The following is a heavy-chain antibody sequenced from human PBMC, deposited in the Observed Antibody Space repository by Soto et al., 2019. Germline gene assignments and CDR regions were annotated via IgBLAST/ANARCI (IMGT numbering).Heavy chain of an antibody. D-gene: IGHD1-26*01. Sequence: EVQLVESGGGLVQPGGSLRLSCAASGFTFSSYWMHWVRQAPGKGLVWVSRINSDGSSTSYADSVKGRFTISRDNAKNTPYVQMNSLRAEDTAVYYCARGGSLNWYFDLWGRGTLVTVAS. CDR3: ARGGSLNWYFDL. J-gene: IGHJ2*01. V-gene: IGHV3-74*01. CDR1: GFTFSSYW. CDR2: INSDGSST.